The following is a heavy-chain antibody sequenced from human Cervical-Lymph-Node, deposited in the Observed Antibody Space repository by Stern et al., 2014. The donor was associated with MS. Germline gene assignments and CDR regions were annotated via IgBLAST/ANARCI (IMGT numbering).Heavy chain of an antibody. Sequence: QVQLVQSGAEVKKPGASVTVSCKTSGFAFTNYQIHWVRQAPGQGLGWMGVIDPSDGTKKYAEKFQDRVTMTRDTSTRTVYMELSSLTSDDTAIYYCTRWVLGDSSSSESFDSWGQGTLVTVSS. CDR3: TRWVLGDSSSSESFDS. V-gene: IGHV1-46*01. CDR1: GFAFTNYQ. J-gene: IGHJ4*02. D-gene: IGHD6-6*01. CDR2: IDPSDGTK.